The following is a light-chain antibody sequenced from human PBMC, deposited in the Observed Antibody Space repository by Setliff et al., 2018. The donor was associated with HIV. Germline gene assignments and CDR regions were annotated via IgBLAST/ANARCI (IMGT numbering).Light chain of an antibody. CDR1: SSDVGGYNY. Sequence: QSALTQPRSVSGSPGQSVTISCTGTSSDVGGYNYVSWYQQHPGKAPKLMIYDVSKRPSGVPDRFSGSKSGNTASLTISGLQAEDEADYYCCSYAGSDLVFGGGTKVTVL. CDR3: CSYAGSDLV. CDR2: DVS. V-gene: IGLV2-11*01. J-gene: IGLJ2*01.